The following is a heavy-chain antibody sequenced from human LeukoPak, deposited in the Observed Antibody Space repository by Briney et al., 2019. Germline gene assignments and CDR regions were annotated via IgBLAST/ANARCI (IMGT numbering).Heavy chain of an antibody. J-gene: IGHJ4*02. CDR1: GGFISSSNW. V-gene: IGHV4-4*02. CDR2: VYHSGST. CDR3: ARVWAGGDFPFDY. D-gene: IGHD2-21*01. Sequence: PSETLSLTCAVSGGFISSSNWWSWVRQPLGKGLEWIGEVYHSGSTNYNPSLKSRVTISVDKSKNQFSLKLSSVTAADTAVYYCARVWAGGDFPFDYWGQGSLVTVSS.